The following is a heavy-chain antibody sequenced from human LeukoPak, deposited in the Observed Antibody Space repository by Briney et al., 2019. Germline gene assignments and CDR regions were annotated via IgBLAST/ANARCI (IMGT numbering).Heavy chain of an antibody. D-gene: IGHD3-3*01. J-gene: IGHJ6*03. Sequence: SETLSLTCTVSGGSISSSSYYWGWIRQPPGKGLEWIGSIYYSGSTYYNPSLKSRVTISVDTSKNQFSLKLSSVTAADTAMYYCARRDYDLGYMDVWGKGTTVTVSS. CDR2: IYYSGST. CDR1: GGSISSSSYY. V-gene: IGHV4-39*01. CDR3: ARRDYDLGYMDV.